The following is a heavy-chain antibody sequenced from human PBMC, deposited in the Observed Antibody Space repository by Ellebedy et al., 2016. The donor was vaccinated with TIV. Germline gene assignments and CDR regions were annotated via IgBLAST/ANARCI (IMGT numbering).Heavy chain of an antibody. V-gene: IGHV3-53*01. J-gene: IGHJ4*02. CDR3: EKLSGVLSWYADY. Sequence: GESLKISCAASGFTVRSNSMSWVRQAPGKGLEWVSVIETGGNTYYADSVKGRFTISRDNSKRTLYLQMNSLRADDTAIYYCEKLSGVLSWYADYWGLGARVTVSS. D-gene: IGHD6-13*01. CDR2: IETGGNT. CDR1: GFTVRSNS.